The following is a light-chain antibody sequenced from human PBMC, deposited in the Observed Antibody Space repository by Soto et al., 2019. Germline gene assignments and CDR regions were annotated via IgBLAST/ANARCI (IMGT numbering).Light chain of an antibody. CDR1: SSDVGAYNY. Sequence: QSALTQPASVSGPPGQSITISCTGTSSDVGAYNYVSWYQQHPGKAPKLMIYEVSNRPSGVSNRFSASKSGNTASLTISGLQAEEEADYYCSSYISSSTLVFGTGTKLTVL. CDR2: EVS. V-gene: IGLV2-14*01. CDR3: SSYISSSTLV. J-gene: IGLJ1*01.